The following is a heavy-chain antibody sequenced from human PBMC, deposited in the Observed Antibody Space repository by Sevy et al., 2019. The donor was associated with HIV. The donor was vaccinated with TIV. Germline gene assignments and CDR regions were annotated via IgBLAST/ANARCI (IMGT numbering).Heavy chain of an antibody. J-gene: IGHJ4*02. Sequence: GGSLRLSCEASGFTFSSYEMNWVRQAPGKGLEWVSYISSSGTTIKYADSVKGRFTISRDNAKNSLYLQMNSLRVEDTAVYYCARDLPPSATTVAHFDYWGRGTLVTVSS. D-gene: IGHD4-17*01. CDR3: ARDLPPSATTVAHFDY. V-gene: IGHV3-48*03. CDR1: GFTFSSYE. CDR2: ISSSGTTI.